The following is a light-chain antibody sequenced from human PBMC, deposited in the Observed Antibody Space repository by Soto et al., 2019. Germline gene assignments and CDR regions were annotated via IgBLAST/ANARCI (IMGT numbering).Light chain of an antibody. J-gene: IGKJ1*01. CDR3: QQSYSTPAWT. V-gene: IGKV1-39*01. CDR1: QSISSC. Sequence: DIQMNQSPSSLSASVGDRVTITCRASQSISSCLNWYQQKPGTAPKLLIYAASSLQSGVPSRFSGSGSGTDFTLTISSLQPEDFATYYCQQSYSTPAWTFGQGTEVEIK. CDR2: AAS.